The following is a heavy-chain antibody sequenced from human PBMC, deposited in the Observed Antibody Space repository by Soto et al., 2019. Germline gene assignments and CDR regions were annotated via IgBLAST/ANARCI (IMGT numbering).Heavy chain of an antibody. CDR1: GGSISSYY. CDR2: IYYSGST. D-gene: IGHD3-10*01. Sequence: QVQLQESGPGLVKPSETLSLTCTVSGGSISSYYWSWIRQPPGKGLEWIGYIYYSGSTNYNPSLKSRVTISVDTSQNQFSLKLSSVTAADTAVYYCARLLWFGEDYYGMDVWGQGTTVTVSS. J-gene: IGHJ6*02. V-gene: IGHV4-59*01. CDR3: ARLLWFGEDYYGMDV.